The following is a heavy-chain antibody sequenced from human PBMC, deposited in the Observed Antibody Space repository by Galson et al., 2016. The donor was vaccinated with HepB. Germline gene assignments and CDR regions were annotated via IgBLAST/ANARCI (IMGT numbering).Heavy chain of an antibody. Sequence: SLRLSCAASGFTFSSYGMHWVRQAPGKGLEWVSEISGSSTTINYADSVKGRFTISRDNSKNTLYLQMNTLRAEDTALYYCAKDPNGDYIGAYDSWGQGTLVTVSS. CDR2: ISGSSTTI. V-gene: IGHV3-23*01. CDR1: GFTFSSYG. CDR3: AKDPNGDYIGAYDS. J-gene: IGHJ4*02. D-gene: IGHD4-17*01.